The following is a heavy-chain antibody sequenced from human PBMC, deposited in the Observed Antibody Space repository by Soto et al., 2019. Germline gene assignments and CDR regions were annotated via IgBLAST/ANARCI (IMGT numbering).Heavy chain of an antibody. CDR2: ISAYNGNT. CDR1: GDTLTNLG. Sequence: GASVEVSCKACGDTLTNLGISGLRQAPGQGLEWMGWISAYNGNTNYAQKFQGRVTMTTDTSTSTAYMELRSLRSDDTAVYYCASGGTPIAYWGQGTLVPSPQ. J-gene: IGHJ4*02. CDR3: ASGGTPIAY. D-gene: IGHD3-16*01. V-gene: IGHV1-18*01.